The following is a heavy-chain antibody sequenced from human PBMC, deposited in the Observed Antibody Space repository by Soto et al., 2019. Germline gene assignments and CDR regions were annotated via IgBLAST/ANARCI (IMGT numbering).Heavy chain of an antibody. Sequence: ETLSLTCTVSGDSINNYYWSWIRQPPGKRLEWIGYIYYTGSPTYNPSLESRVTMSVDTSKNQFSLKLNSVNAADTAVYYCAXYRRTEAEGFTLDYWGRGTLVTVSS. CDR3: AXYRRTEAEGFTLDY. J-gene: IGHJ4*02. CDR2: IYYTGSP. CDR1: GDSINNYY. D-gene: IGHD6-13*01. V-gene: IGHV4-59*01.